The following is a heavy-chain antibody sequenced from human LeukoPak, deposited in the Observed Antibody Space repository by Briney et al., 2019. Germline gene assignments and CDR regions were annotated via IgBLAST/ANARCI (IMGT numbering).Heavy chain of an antibody. V-gene: IGHV7-4-1*02. J-gene: IGHJ5*02. CDR2: INPNTGNP. CDR1: GYTFTSYA. Sequence: GASVKVSCKASGYTFTSYAMNWVRQAPGQGLEWMGWINPNTGNPTYAQGFTGRFVFSLDTSVSTAYLQITSLKAEDTAVYYCARAYQRLGGLSFPDQWGQGTLVTVSS. D-gene: IGHD3-16*02. CDR3: ARAYQRLGGLSFPDQ.